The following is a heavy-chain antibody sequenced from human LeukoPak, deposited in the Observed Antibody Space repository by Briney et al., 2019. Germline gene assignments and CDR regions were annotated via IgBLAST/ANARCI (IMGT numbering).Heavy chain of an antibody. V-gene: IGHV1-2*02. J-gene: IGHJ6*02. CDR1: GYTFTGYY. Sequence: ASAKVSCKASGYTFTGYYMHWVRQAPGQGLEWMGWINPNSGGTNYAQKFQGRVTMTRDTSISTAYMELSRLRSDDTAVYYCARPNCSGGSCYTDYYYYGMDVWGQGTTVTVSS. CDR2: INPNSGGT. D-gene: IGHD2-15*01. CDR3: ARPNCSGGSCYTDYYYYGMDV.